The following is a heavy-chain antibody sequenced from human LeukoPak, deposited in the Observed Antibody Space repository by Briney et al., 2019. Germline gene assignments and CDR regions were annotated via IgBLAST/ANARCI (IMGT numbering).Heavy chain of an antibody. CDR1: GFTFSSYT. V-gene: IGHV3-30-3*01. CDR2: ISYDGSNK. D-gene: IGHD3-10*01. Sequence: GGSLRLSCAASGFTFSSYTMYWVRQAPGKGLEWVAVISYDGSNKYYADSVKGRFTISRDNSKNTLYLQMNSLRAEDTAVYYCATNSGSSYNWFDPWGQGTLVTVSS. J-gene: IGHJ5*02. CDR3: ATNSGSSYNWFDP.